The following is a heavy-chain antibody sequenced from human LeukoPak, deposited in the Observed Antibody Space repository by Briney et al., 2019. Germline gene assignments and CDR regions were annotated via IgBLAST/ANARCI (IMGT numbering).Heavy chain of an antibody. CDR2: ISAYNGNT. J-gene: IGHJ5*02. D-gene: IGHD2-2*01. Sequence: GASVKVSCKASGYTFTSYGISWVRQAPGQGLEWMGWISAYNGNTHYAQKLQGRVTMTTDTSTSTAYMELRSLRSDDTAVYYCARARSYCSSPSCYAPDWFDPWGQGTLVTVSS. CDR3: ARARSYCSSPSCYAPDWFDP. CDR1: GYTFTSYG. V-gene: IGHV1-18*01.